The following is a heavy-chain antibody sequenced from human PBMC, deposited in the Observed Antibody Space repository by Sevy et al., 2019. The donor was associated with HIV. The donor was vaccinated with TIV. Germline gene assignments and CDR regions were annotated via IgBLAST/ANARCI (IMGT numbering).Heavy chain of an antibody. J-gene: IGHJ3*02. V-gene: IGHV3-9*01. D-gene: IGHD3-9*01. CDR3: AKASYYDILTGPGAFDI. CDR2: ISWNSGSI. CDR1: GFTFDDYA. Sequence: SLKISCAASGFTFDDYAMHWVRQAPGKGLEWVSGISWNSGSIGYADSVKGRFTISRDNAKNSLYLQMNSLRAEDTALHYCAKASYYDILTGPGAFDIWGQGTMVTVSS.